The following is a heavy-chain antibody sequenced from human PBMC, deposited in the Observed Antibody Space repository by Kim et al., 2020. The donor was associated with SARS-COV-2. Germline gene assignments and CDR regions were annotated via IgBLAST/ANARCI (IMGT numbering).Heavy chain of an antibody. V-gene: IGHV3-21*01. CDR1: GFSFSSYS. CDR3: ARAQYTYGFYFDY. J-gene: IGHJ4*02. D-gene: IGHD5-18*01. CDR2: LSAGSSYI. Sequence: GGSLRLSCAASGFSFSSYSLHWVRQAPGKGLEWVSSLSAGSSYIYYADSVKGRFTMSRDNAKNSLFLQMNSLRAEDTAIYYCARAQYTYGFYFDYWGQGT.